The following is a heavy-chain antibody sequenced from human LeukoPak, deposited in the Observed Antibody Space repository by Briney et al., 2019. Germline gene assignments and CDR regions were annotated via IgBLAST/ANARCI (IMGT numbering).Heavy chain of an antibody. CDR3: ARELGYGMDV. CDR2: IWYDGSNK. V-gene: IGHV3-33*01. CDR1: GFTFSSYG. J-gene: IGHJ6*02. D-gene: IGHD1-26*01. Sequence: GGSLRLSCAASGFTFSSYGMHWVRQAPGKGLEWVADIWYDGSNKYYADSVKGRFTVSRDNSENTLYLQMNSLRAEDTAVYYCARELGYGMDVWGRGITVTVSS.